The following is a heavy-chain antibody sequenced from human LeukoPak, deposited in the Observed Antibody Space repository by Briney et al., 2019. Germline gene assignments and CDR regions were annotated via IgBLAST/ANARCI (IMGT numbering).Heavy chain of an antibody. D-gene: IGHD3-22*01. CDR1: GYTFTGYY. CDR3: ARGGDYYDSSGYPDDAFDV. CDR2: INPNSGGT. Sequence: ASVKVSCKASGYTFTGYYMHWVRQAPGQGLEWMGWINPNSGGTNYAQKFQSRVTMTRDTSISTAYMELSRLRSDDAAVFYCARGGDYYDSSGYPDDAFDVWGQGTMVIVSS. J-gene: IGHJ3*01. V-gene: IGHV1-2*02.